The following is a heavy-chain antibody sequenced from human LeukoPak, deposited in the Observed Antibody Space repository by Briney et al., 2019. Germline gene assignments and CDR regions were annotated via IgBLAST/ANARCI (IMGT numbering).Heavy chain of an antibody. CDR3: ARRNYDFWSGYPTYFDY. CDR1: GGSISSSSYY. J-gene: IGHJ4*02. Sequence: SETLSLTCTVSGGSISSSSYYWGWIRQPPGKGLEWIGSIYYSGSTYYNPSLKSRVTISVDTSKNQFSLKLSSVTAADTAVYYCARRNYDFWSGYPTYFDYWGQGTLVTVSS. D-gene: IGHD3-3*01. V-gene: IGHV4-39*01. CDR2: IYYSGST.